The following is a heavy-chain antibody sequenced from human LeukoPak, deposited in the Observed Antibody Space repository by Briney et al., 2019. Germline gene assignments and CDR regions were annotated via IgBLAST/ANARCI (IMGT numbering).Heavy chain of an antibody. D-gene: IGHD2-2*01. CDR3: ARGWDIVVVPAAIGDPFDY. J-gene: IGHJ4*02. V-gene: IGHV4-34*01. CDR2: INHSGST. CDR1: GGSFSGYY. Sequence: SETLSLTCAVYGGSFSGYYWSWIRQPPGKGLEWIGEINHSGSTNYNPSLKSRATISVDTSKNQFSLKLSSVTAADTAVYYCARGWDIVVVPAAIGDPFDYWGQGTLVTVSP.